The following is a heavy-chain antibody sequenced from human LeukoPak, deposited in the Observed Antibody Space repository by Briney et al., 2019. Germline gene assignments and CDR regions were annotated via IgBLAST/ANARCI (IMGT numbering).Heavy chain of an antibody. CDR3: ARHGLNYYDSSGQIDY. CDR2: IYYSGST. CDR1: GGSISSYY. J-gene: IGHJ4*02. V-gene: IGHV4-59*08. D-gene: IGHD3-22*01. Sequence: SETLSLTCTVSGGSISSYYWSWIRQPPGKGLEWVGYIYYSGSTNYNPSLKSRVTISVDTSKNQFSLKLSSVTAADTAVCYCARHGLNYYDSSGQIDYWGQGTLVTVPS.